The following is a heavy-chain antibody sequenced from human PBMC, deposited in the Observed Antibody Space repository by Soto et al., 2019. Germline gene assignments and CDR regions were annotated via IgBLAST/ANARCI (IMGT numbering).Heavy chain of an antibody. D-gene: IGHD5-18*01. CDR3: ARFGPLLPHTAMVSFRYYYGMDV. CDR2: IIPIFGTA. J-gene: IGHJ6*02. V-gene: IGHV1-69*13. CDR1: GGTFSSYA. Sequence: GASVKVSCKASGGTFSSYAISWVRQAPGQGLEWMGGIIPIFGTANYAQKFQGRVTITADESTSTAYMELSSLRSEDTAVYYCARFGPLLPHTAMVSFRYYYGMDVWGQGTTVTVSS.